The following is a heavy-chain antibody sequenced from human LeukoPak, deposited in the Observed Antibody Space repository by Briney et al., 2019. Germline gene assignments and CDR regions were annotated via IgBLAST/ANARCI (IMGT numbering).Heavy chain of an antibody. CDR2: IYYSGST. Sequence: SETLSLTCTVSGGSISNYYWSWIRQPPGKGLEWIGYIYYSGSTNYNPSLKSRVTISVDTSKNQFSLKLSSVTAADTAVYYCARSKLERRYYYYYMDVWGKGTTVTISS. D-gene: IGHD1-1*01. CDR3: ARSKLERRYYYYYMDV. J-gene: IGHJ6*03. V-gene: IGHV4-59*01. CDR1: GGSISNYY.